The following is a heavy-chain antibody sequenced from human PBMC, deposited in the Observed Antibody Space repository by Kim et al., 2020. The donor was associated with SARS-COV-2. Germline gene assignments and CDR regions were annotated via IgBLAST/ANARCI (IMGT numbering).Heavy chain of an antibody. Sequence: SETLSLTCTVSGGSISSSSYYWAWIRQPPGKGLEWIGSISYTGTTYYNPSLKSRLTISVDTSKNQFSLKLTSVAATDTAVYYCARKPTGSARSSDSSGYRWGQGTLVTVSS. CDR1: GGSISSSSYY. V-gene: IGHV4-39*01. CDR3: ARKPTGSARSSDSSGYR. J-gene: IGHJ1*01. D-gene: IGHD3-22*01. CDR2: ISYTGTT.